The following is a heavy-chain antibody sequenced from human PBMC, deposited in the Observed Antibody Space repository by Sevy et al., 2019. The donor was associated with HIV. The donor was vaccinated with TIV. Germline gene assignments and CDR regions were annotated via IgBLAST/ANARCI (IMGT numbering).Heavy chain of an antibody. Sequence: GGSLRLSCAASEFTFRNYAMYWVRQAPGKGLEWVSSISGSGGETYYADSVKGRFTISRDKSKNTLYLQMNSLRVEDTAVYYCAKDMIVVVGEALDVWGQGTMVTVSS. V-gene: IGHV3-23*01. J-gene: IGHJ3*01. CDR2: ISGSGGET. D-gene: IGHD3-22*01. CDR1: EFTFRNYA. CDR3: AKDMIVVVGEALDV.